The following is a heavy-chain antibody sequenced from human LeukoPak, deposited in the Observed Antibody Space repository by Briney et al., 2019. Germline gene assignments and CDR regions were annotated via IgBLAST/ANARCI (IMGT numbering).Heavy chain of an antibody. D-gene: IGHD3-16*01. CDR1: GYTFTMYY. Sequence: GASVKASCKASGYTFTMYYIHWVRQAPGQGLEWRGMINPSGGATTYAQSFQGRVTMTRDMSTTTVYMDLRSLRSEDTAVHFCAREKSRGLCECVGHLFASYYTYYHMDVWGRGTTVTVSS. CDR3: AREKSRGLCECVGHLFASYYTYYHMDV. CDR2: INPSGGAT. J-gene: IGHJ6*03. V-gene: IGHV1-46*01.